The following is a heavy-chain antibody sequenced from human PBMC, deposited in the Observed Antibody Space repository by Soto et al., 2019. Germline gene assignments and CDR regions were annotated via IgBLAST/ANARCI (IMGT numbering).Heavy chain of an antibody. V-gene: IGHV3-21*01. D-gene: IGHD6-13*01. CDR1: GFTFSSYS. J-gene: IGHJ4*02. Sequence: GGSLRLSCAASGFTFSSYSMNWVRQAPGKGLEWVSSISSSSSYIYYADSVKGRFTISRDNAKNSLYLQMNSLRAEDTAVYYCARDFGSSWYYFDYWGQGTLVTVSS. CDR3: ARDFGSSWYYFDY. CDR2: ISSSSSYI.